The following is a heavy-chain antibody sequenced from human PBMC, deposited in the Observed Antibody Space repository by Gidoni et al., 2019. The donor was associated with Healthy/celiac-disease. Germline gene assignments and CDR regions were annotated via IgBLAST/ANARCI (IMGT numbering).Heavy chain of an antibody. CDR3: ARQHELQRSDAFDI. V-gene: IGHV4-39*01. D-gene: IGHD6-25*01. CDR1: GGSISSSSYY. Sequence: QLQLQESGPGLVKPSETLSLTCTVSGGSISSSSYYWGWIRQPPGKGLEWIGSIYYSGSTYYNPSLKSRVTISVDTSKNQFSLKLSSVTAADTAVYYCARQHELQRSDAFDIWGQGTMVTVSS. J-gene: IGHJ3*02. CDR2: IYYSGST.